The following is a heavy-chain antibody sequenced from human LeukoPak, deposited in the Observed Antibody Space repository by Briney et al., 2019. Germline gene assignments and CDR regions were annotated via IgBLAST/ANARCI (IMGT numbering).Heavy chain of an antibody. D-gene: IGHD1-26*01. CDR2: ISYDGSNK. Sequence: PGRSLGLSCAASGFTFSSYAMHWVRQAPGKGLEWVAVISYDGSNKYYADSVKGRFTISRDNSKNTLYLQMNSLRAEDTAVYYCARGPYSGKPIGYWGQGTLVTVSS. CDR1: GFTFSSYA. J-gene: IGHJ4*02. CDR3: ARGPYSGKPIGY. V-gene: IGHV3-30-3*01.